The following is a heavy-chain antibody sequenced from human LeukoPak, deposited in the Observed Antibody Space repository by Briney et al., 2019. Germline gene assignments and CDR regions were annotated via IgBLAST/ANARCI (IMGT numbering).Heavy chain of an antibody. CDR1: GYTFTVYY. CDR3: ARDGVGYYDSSGYYYFQH. J-gene: IGHJ1*01. D-gene: IGHD3-22*01. V-gene: IGHV1-2*02. CDR2: FNPNSGGT. Sequence: EASVKVSCKPSGYTFTVYYMHWVRQAPGQGLEWMGWFNPNSGGTNYAQNFQGRVTMTRDTSISTAYMELSRLRSDDTAVYYCARDGVGYYDSSGYYYFQHWGQGTLVTVSS.